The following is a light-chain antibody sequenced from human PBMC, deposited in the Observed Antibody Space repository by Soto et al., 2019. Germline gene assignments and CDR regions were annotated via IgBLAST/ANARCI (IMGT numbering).Light chain of an antibody. CDR3: CSSAGIQGV. J-gene: IGLJ1*01. V-gene: IGLV2-11*01. CDR2: DVS. CDR1: SSDVGGYNY. Sequence: QSVLTQPRSGCGSRGQSGTISCTGSSSDVGGYNYVSWYQQHPGKAPKLMIYDVSKRPSGVPDRFSGSKSGNTASLTISCLQAEDEADYYCCSSAGIQGVFGTGTKVTVL.